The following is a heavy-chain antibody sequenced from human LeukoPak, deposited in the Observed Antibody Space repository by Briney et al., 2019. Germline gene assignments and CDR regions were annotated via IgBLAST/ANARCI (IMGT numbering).Heavy chain of an antibody. CDR3: ARNLNSGSFYYFAY. V-gene: IGHV3-23*01. CDR2: IRNSGGDT. J-gene: IGHJ4*02. D-gene: IGHD1-26*01. Sequence: GGSLRLSCAASGFTFSNHAMAWVRQTPGKGLEWVAAIRNSGGDTYYADSVKGRFTISRDNSKNTLSLQMNSLRPEDTALYYCARNLNSGSFYYFAYWGQGTLVTVSS. CDR1: GFTFSNHA.